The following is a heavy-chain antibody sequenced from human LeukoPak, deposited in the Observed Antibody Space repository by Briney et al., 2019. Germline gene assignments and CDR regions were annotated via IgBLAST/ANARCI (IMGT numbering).Heavy chain of an antibody. J-gene: IGHJ3*02. CDR1: GYPTSRNFY. V-gene: IGHV4-38-2*01. D-gene: IGHD6-6*01. Sequence: SETLPLTCGVSGYPTSRNFYWAWIRQPPGKGLEGMGNMHHSGTTDYNPSLKSRVTISVDMSRKQLSLRLSPVTAADTAVYYCARASRIASRVGAFDIWGQGTMVTVSS. CDR2: MHHSGTT. CDR3: ARASRIASRVGAFDI.